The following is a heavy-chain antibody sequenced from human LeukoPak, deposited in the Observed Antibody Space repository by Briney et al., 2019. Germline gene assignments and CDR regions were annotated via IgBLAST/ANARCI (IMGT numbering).Heavy chain of an antibody. J-gene: IGHJ4*02. CDR2: IKQDGSEK. CDR3: ARVGRDSKYGYFDF. V-gene: IGHV3-7*01. D-gene: IGHD4-11*01. CDR1: GFTFSSYW. Sequence: GGPLRLSCAASGFTFSSYWMSWVRQAPGKGLEWVANIKQDGSEKYYMDSVKGRFTISRDNAKNSLSLQMSSLRADDTAVYYCARVGRDSKYGYFDFWGQGTLVTVSS.